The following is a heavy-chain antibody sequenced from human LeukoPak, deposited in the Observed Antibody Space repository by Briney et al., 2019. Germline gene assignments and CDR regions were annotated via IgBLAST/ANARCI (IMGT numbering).Heavy chain of an antibody. J-gene: IGHJ5*02. Sequence: SETLSLTCAVYGGSFSGYYWSWIRQPPGKGLEWIGEINHSGSTNYNPSLKSRVTISVDTSKNQSSLKLSSVTAADTAVYYCARGSRAAVAGKLNWFDPWGQGTLVTVSS. CDR3: ARGSRAAVAGKLNWFDP. V-gene: IGHV4-34*01. CDR2: INHSGST. D-gene: IGHD6-19*01. CDR1: GGSFSGYY.